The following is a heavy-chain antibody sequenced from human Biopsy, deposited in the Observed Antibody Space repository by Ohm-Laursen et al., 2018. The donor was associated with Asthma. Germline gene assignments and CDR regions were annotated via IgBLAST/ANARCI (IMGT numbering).Heavy chain of an antibody. D-gene: IGHD3-22*01. CDR3: ARGDSSNWSHYYFDY. J-gene: IGHJ4*02. CDR2: IYSGGIS. CDR1: GFAVSRDH. V-gene: IGHV3-53*01. Sequence: SLRLSCAASGFAVSRDHMFWVRQAPGKGLEWVSVIYSGGISHTADSVRGRFTISRDYSKNTLYLQMNSLRAEDTAVYYCARGDSSNWSHYYFDYWGQGTLVTVSS.